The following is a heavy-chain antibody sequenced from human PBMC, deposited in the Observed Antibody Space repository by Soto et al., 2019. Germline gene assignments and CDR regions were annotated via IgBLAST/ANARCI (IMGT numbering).Heavy chain of an antibody. Sequence: QVQLVESGGGVVQPGRSLRLSCAASGFTFSSYGMHWVRQAPGKGLEWVAVISYDGSNKYYADSVKGRFTISRDNSKNTLYLRMNSLRAEDTAVYYCAKRVWVGASTPPLFDFWGQGTLVTVSA. CDR3: AKRVWVGASTPPLFDF. D-gene: IGHD1-26*01. CDR2: ISYDGSNK. V-gene: IGHV3-30*18. CDR1: GFTFSSYG. J-gene: IGHJ4*02.